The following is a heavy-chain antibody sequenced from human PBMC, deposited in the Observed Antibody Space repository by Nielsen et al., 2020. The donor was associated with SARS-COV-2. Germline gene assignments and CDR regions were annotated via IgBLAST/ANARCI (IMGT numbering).Heavy chain of an antibody. CDR2: ISAYNGNT. V-gene: IGHV1-18*01. J-gene: IGHJ4*02. Sequence: ASVKVSCKASGYTFTSYGISWVRQAPGQGLEWMGWISAYNGNTNYAQKFQDRLTMTTDTSTNTAFMELRSLRSDDTAIYFCARSGAVAGTQLQIWGQGTLVTVSS. CDR3: ARSGAVAGTQLQI. D-gene: IGHD6-19*01. CDR1: GYTFTSYG.